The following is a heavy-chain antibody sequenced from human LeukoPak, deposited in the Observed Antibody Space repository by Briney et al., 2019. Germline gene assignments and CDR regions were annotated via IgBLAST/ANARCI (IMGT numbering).Heavy chain of an antibody. CDR3: AATGRLVVVPAATIGPPDY. CDR2: IRFDGSNK. V-gene: IGHV3-30*02. J-gene: IGHJ4*02. CDR1: GFTFSSYW. D-gene: IGHD2-2*01. Sequence: GGSLRLSCAASGFTFSSYWMHWVRQAPGKGLEWVAFIRFDGSNKYYADSVKGRFTISRDNPKNTLYPQMNSLRAEDTAVYYCAATGRLVVVPAATIGPPDYWGQGTLVTVSS.